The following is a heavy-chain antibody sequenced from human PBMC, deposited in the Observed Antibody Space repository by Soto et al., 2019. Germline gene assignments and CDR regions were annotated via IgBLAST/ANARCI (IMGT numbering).Heavy chain of an antibody. J-gene: IGHJ4*02. CDR3: VRKIGFGLPFDY. D-gene: IGHD3-3*01. Sequence: EVQLLESGGGLVQPGGSLRLSCAASGFIFNKYGMGWVRQAPGKGPEWVSVITGGGDMTNHADSVKGRFTISRDNSKNTLYLQLNSLRAEDTAVYYCVRKIGFGLPFDYWGQGTLVTVSS. V-gene: IGHV3-23*01. CDR2: ITGGGDMT. CDR1: GFIFNKYG.